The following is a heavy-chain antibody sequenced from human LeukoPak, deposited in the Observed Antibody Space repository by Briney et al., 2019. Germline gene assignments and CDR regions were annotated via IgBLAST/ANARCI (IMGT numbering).Heavy chain of an antibody. J-gene: IGHJ5*02. CDR2: IYHSGST. CDR3: ARGRGAGTTEWFDP. V-gene: IGHV4-59*12. Sequence: SETLSLTCTVSGGSISIFYWSWIRQPPGKGLEWIGYIYHSGSTYYNPSLKSRVTISVDRSKNQFSLKLSSVTAADTAVYYCARGRGAGTTEWFDPWGQGTLVTVSS. D-gene: IGHD1-7*01. CDR1: GGSISIFY.